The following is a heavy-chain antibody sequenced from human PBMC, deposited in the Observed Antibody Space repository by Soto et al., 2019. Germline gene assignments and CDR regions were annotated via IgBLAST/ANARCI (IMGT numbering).Heavy chain of an antibody. CDR2: IFYGVST. V-gene: IGHV4-39*06. CDR1: GSSIDSSGYY. CDR3: ARFATLFDY. D-gene: IGHD2-15*01. Sequence: SETLSLTCTVSGSSIDSSGYYWGWIRQPPGKVLEWIGSIFYGVSTYYNPSLKSRVTVXXXXSXKXFXLKXXSVTAADTAVYYCARFATLFDYWGQGTLVTVSS. J-gene: IGHJ4*02.